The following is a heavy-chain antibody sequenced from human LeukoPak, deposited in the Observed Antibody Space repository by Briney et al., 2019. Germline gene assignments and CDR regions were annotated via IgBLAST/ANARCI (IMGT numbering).Heavy chain of an antibody. CDR2: ISYSGRT. CDR1: GGFISTSSYY. V-gene: IGHV4-39*07. CDR3: AREVVVVVAANPIGGIDY. Sequence: SETLSLTCTVSGGFISTSSYYWGWIRQPPGKGLEWIGSISYSGRTYYNPSLKSRVAISLDTSKNQFSLKLSSVTAADTAVYYCAREVVVVVAANPIGGIDYWGQGTPVAVSS. D-gene: IGHD2-15*01. J-gene: IGHJ4*02.